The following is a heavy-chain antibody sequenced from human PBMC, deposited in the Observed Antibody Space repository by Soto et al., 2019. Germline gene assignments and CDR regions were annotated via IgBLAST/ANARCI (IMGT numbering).Heavy chain of an antibody. J-gene: IGHJ4*02. Sequence: LRLSCAVSGITVSSYYMSWVRQAAGKGLEWVSVIYAGTITYYADSVKGRFTIYRDNSKNTLNLEMNSLRVEDTAVYYCARIPYDNSGTIFDYWGQGTLVTVSS. V-gene: IGHV3-53*01. CDR3: ARIPYDNSGTIFDY. CDR1: GITVSSYY. D-gene: IGHD3-22*01. CDR2: IYAGTIT.